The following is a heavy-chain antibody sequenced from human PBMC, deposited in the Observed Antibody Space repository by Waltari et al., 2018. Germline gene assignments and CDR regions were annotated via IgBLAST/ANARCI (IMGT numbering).Heavy chain of an antibody. Sequence: QVQLVQSGAEGKKPGASVQVSCKASGYTFSDYYMHGVRQAPGQGLEWMGWINPNSGGTNYAQKFEGRVTMTRDTSINTAYMELSSLRSDDTAVYYCARVQSGILTDFDYWGQGTLVTVSS. CDR3: ARVQSGILTDFDY. CDR2: INPNSGGT. CDR1: GYTFSDYY. J-gene: IGHJ4*02. V-gene: IGHV1-2*02. D-gene: IGHD3-9*01.